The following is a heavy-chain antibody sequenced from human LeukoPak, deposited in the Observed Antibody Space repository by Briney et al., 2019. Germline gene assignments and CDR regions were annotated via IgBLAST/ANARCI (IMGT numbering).Heavy chain of an antibody. CDR2: TYNSGGT. V-gene: IGHV4-59*01. Sequence: RPSETLSLPRTLCGGSLSTYYCGWIRQPPGKGPEWIAYTYNSGGTNSNPSLKSRVTISVDTSMNQFSLRPSSVTAADTAVYYCARIYYDSGAYYRRAFDIWGQGTMVSVSS. CDR3: ARIYYDSGAYYRRAFDI. D-gene: IGHD3-22*01. CDR1: GGSLSTYY. J-gene: IGHJ3*02.